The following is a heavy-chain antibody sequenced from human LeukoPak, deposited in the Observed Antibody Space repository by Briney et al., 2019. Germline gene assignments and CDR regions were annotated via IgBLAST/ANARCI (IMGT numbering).Heavy chain of an antibody. CDR1: GGSFSGYY. CDR2: INHSGST. D-gene: IGHD3-22*01. V-gene: IGHV4-34*01. Sequence: PSETLSLTCAVYGGSFSGYYWSWIRQPPGKGLEWIGEINHSGSTNYNPSLKSRVTISVGTSKNQFSLKLSSVTAADTAVYYCARAEGGDSSGYSNYWGQGTLVTVSS. CDR3: ARAEGGDSSGYSNY. J-gene: IGHJ4*02.